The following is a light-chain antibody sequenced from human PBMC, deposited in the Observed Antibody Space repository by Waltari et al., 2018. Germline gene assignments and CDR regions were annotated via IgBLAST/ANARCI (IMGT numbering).Light chain of an antibody. J-gene: IGLJ3*02. Sequence: QSALTQPPSVSGSPEQSVTISCTGSTSDVGGYTSVSWYQPHPGKAPKLIIFDVNQRPSGFPEPCAGAKSGNTASRTISGLRPEDEADYHCCSYAGVHTFWLFGGGTKLTVL. CDR3: CSYAGVHTFWL. V-gene: IGLV2-11*01. CDR1: TSDVGGYTS. CDR2: DVN.